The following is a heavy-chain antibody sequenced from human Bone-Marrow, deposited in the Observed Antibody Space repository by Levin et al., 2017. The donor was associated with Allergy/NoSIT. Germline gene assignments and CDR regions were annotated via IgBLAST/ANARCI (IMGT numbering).Heavy chain of an antibody. CDR1: GGSMSSNNYY. V-gene: IGHV4-39*01. Sequence: SETLSLTCSVSGGSMSSNNYYWGWIRQPPGKGLEWIGSIYYSGSTYYNPSLKSRVTISVDMSKNQFSLKLSSVTAADTAVYYCARVPYYYDSSGYYYPNRIDYWGQGTLVTVSS. CDR3: ARVPYYYDSSGYYYPNRIDY. D-gene: IGHD3-22*01. CDR2: IYYSGST. J-gene: IGHJ4*02.